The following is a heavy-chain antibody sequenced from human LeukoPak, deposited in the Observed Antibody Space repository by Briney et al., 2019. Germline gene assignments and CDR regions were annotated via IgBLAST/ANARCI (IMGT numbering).Heavy chain of an antibody. CDR2: IYYSGST. Sequence: SETLSLTCTVSGGSISSYYWSWIRQPPGKGLEWIGYIYYSGSTNYNPSLKSRVTISVDTSKNQFSLELSSVTAADTAVYYCARDQNYYDSSGYYDYWGQGTLVTVSS. CDR3: ARDQNYYDSSGYYDY. J-gene: IGHJ4*02. CDR1: GGSISSYY. D-gene: IGHD3-22*01. V-gene: IGHV4-59*01.